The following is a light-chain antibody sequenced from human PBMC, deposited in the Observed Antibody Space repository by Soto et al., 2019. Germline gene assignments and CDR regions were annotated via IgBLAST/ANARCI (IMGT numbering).Light chain of an antibody. J-gene: IGLJ2*01. CDR1: SDDIGDYSY. CDR3: SSYTSGATPSVV. Sequence: QSALTQPASVSGSPGQSITISCTGTSDDIGDYSYVSWYQQHPGKAPKLILYEVNNRPSGISNRFSGSKSGNTASLTISGLQAEDGSDYYCSSYTSGATPSVVFGGGTKLTVL. CDR2: EVN. V-gene: IGLV2-14*01.